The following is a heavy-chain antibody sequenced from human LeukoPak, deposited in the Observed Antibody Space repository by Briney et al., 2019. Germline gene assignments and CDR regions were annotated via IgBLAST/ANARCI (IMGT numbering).Heavy chain of an antibody. D-gene: IGHD3-10*01. J-gene: IGHJ4*02. CDR1: GFTFSSYA. Sequence: GGSLRLSCAASGFTFSSYAMSWVRQTPGKGLEWVSAISWGAGSTYYAVSVKGRFTVSRDNSKNTVYLQMNSLRAEDTALYYCAKASTMVRGVIMDYFDYCGQGTLVTVSS. CDR2: ISWGAGST. V-gene: IGHV3-23*01. CDR3: AKASTMVRGVIMDYFDY.